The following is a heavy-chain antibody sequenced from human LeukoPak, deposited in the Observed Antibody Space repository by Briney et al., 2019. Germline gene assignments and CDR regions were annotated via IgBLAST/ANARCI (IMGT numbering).Heavy chain of an antibody. CDR1: GFTFSTYS. CDR2: IKSKTDGGTT. J-gene: IGHJ3*02. D-gene: IGHD3-10*01. Sequence: GGSLRLSCAASGFTFSTYSMNWVRQAPGKGLEWVGRIKSKTDGGTTDYAAPVKGRFTISRDDSKNTLYLQMNSLKTEDTAVYYCTTDYYGSGSYPDAFDIWGRGTMVTVSS. V-gene: IGHV3-15*01. CDR3: TTDYYGSGSYPDAFDI.